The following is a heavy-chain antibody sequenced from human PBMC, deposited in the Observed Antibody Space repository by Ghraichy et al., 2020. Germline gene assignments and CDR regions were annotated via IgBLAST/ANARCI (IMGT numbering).Heavy chain of an antibody. CDR2: INHSGST. CDR1: GGSFSGYY. J-gene: IGHJ3*02. V-gene: IGHV4-34*01. Sequence: LNISCAVYGGSFSGYYWSWIRQPPGKGLEWIGEINHSGSTNYNPSLKSRVTISVDTSKNQFSLKLSSVTAADTAVYYCARVDDAFDIWGQGTMVTVSS. CDR3: ARVDDAFDI.